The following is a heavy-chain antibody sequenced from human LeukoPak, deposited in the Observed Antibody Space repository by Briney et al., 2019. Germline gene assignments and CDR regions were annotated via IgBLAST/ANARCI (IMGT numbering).Heavy chain of an antibody. CDR1: GFNFNSYS. V-gene: IGHV3-21*06. CDR3: AKGGSHSQD. J-gene: IGHJ1*01. Sequence: PGGSLRLSCAASGFNFNSYSMNWVRQAPGKGLEWVSSISSDNNYIYYTDSVKGRFTISRDYAKSSLYLQMTSLRAEDTAVYYCAKGGSHSQDWGQGTLVTVSS. CDR2: ISSDNNYI. D-gene: IGHD1-26*01.